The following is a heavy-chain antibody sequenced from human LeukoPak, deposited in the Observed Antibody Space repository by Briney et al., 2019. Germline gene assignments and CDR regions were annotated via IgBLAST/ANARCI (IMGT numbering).Heavy chain of an antibody. CDR2: ISGSGGSR. J-gene: IGHJ5*01. V-gene: IGHV3-23*01. D-gene: IGHD2-15*01. CDR1: GFTFSSSG. Sequence: GGSLRLSCGASGFTFSSSGMSWVRQAPGMGLEWVSAISGSGGSRYYADSVKGRFTISRDNSKNTLYLHMSGLRADDTAAYYCAKDGTPGDSWGQGTRVIVSS. CDR3: AKDGTPGDS.